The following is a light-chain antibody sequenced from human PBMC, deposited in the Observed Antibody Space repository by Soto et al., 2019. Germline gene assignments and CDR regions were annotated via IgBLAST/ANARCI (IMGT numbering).Light chain of an antibody. J-gene: IGKJ3*01. CDR2: GAS. Sequence: EIVLTQSPGTLSLSPGERATLSCRASHTINYSYLAWYQQKPGQAPRLLIYGASSRATGIPDRFSGRGSGTDFTLTISRLEPEDFAVYYCQQYGASPFPFGPGTKVDIK. V-gene: IGKV3-20*01. CDR1: HTINYSY. CDR3: QQYGASPFP.